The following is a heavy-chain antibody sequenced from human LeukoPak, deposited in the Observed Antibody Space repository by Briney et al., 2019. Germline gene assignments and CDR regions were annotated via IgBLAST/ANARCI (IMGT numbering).Heavy chain of an antibody. V-gene: IGHV3-49*03. D-gene: IGHD4-17*01. J-gene: IGHJ4*02. CDR3: TRDKSGDYALSFDY. Sequence: TGGSLRLSCTASGFTFGDYAMSWFRQAPGKGLEWVGFIRSKAYGGTTEYAASVKGRFTISRDDSKSIAYLQMNSLKTEDTAVYYCTRDKSGDYALSFDYWGQGTLVTVSS. CDR1: GFTFGDYA. CDR2: IRSKAYGGTT.